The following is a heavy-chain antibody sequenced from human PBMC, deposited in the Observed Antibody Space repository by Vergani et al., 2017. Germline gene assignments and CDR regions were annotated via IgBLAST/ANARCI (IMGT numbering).Heavy chain of an antibody. V-gene: IGHV3-21*01. CDR2: ISSSSSYI. CDR3: ARVSGMEGMDV. D-gene: IGHD1-26*01. Sequence: EVQLVESGGGLVKPGGSLRLSCAASGFTFSSYRMNWVRQAPGKGLEWVSSISSSSSYIYYADSVKGRFTISRDNAKNSLYLQMNSLRAEDTAVYYCARVSGMEGMDVWGQGTTVTVSS. J-gene: IGHJ6*02. CDR1: GFTFSSYR.